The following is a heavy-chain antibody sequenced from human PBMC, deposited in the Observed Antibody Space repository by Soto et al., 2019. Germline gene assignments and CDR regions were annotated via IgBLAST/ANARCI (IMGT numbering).Heavy chain of an antibody. CDR2: INPSGGST. CDR3: ARGVHDYGDYIQAFVI. V-gene: IGHV1-46*03. J-gene: IGHJ3*02. CDR1: GYTFTSYY. Sequence: ASVKVSCKASGYTFTSYYMHWVRQAPGQGLEWMGIINPSGGSTSYAQKFQGRVTMTRDTSTSTVYMELSSLRSEDTAVYYCARGVHDYGDYIQAFVIWGQGTMVTVSS. D-gene: IGHD4-17*01.